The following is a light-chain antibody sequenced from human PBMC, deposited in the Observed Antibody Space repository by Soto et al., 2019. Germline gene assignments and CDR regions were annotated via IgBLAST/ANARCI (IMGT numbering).Light chain of an antibody. CDR1: SSDVGSYNR. CDR3: SLYTSSSTYV. V-gene: IGLV2-18*01. J-gene: IGLJ1*01. CDR2: EVS. Sequence: QSVLTQPPSVSGSPGQSVTISCTGTSSDVGSYNRVSWYQQPPGTAPKLMIYEVSNRPSGVPGRFSGSKSGNTASLTISGLQAEDEADYYCSLYTSSSTYVLGNGTKVTV.